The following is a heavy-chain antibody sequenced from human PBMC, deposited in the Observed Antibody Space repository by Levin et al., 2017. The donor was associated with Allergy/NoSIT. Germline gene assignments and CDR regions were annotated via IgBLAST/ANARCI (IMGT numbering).Heavy chain of an antibody. Sequence: ASVKVSCAASGFTFSSYAMSWVRQAPGKGLEWVSAISGSGGSTYYADSVKGRFTISRDNSKNTLYLQMNNLRAEDTAVYYCAKLRTGTTSDFDYWGQGTLVTVSS. V-gene: IGHV3-23*01. CDR3: AKLRTGTTSDFDY. J-gene: IGHJ4*02. D-gene: IGHD1-7*01. CDR2: ISGSGGST. CDR1: GFTFSSYA.